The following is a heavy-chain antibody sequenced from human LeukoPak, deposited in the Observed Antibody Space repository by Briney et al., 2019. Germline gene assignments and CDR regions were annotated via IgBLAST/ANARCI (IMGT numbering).Heavy chain of an antibody. D-gene: IGHD3-3*01. CDR1: GGTFSSYA. CDR3: ARVYYDFWSGRYNWFDP. V-gene: IGHV1-69*13. J-gene: IGHJ5*02. CDR2: IIPVFGTA. Sequence: GASVKVSCKASGGTFSSYAISWVRQAPGQGLEWMGGIIPVFGTANYAQKFQGRVTITADESTSTAYMELSSLRSEDTAVYYCARVYYDFWSGRYNWFDPWGQGTLVTASS.